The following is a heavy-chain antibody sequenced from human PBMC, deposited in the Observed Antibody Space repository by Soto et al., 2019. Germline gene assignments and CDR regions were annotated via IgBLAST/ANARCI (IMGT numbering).Heavy chain of an antibody. D-gene: IGHD2-21*02. J-gene: IGHJ4*02. V-gene: IGHV3-30*18. CDR2: ISYDGSNK. CDR1: GFTFSSYG. Sequence: QVQLVESGGGVVQPGRSLRLSCAASGFTFSSYGMHWVRQAPGKGLEWVAVISYDGSNKYYADSVKGRFTISRDNSKNTLYLKMNSLRAEDTAVYYCAKEGGQLVVVTAPSFDYWGQGTLVTVSS. CDR3: AKEGGQLVVVTAPSFDY.